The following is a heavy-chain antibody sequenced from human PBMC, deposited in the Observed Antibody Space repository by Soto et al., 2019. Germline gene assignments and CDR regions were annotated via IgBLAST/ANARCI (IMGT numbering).Heavy chain of an antibody. Sequence: GGSLRLSCAVSGFTFSSDWMSWSRQAQGKGLERVGNIKKDGSGRYYVDSVKGRFTISRDTAKNSLYLQLTSMRAADAALYYCARYPVVGVPILDYWGQGTLVTVSS. V-gene: IGHV3-7*03. D-gene: IGHD1-26*01. CDR3: ARYPVVGVPILDY. J-gene: IGHJ4*02. CDR1: GFTFSSDW. CDR2: IKKDGSGR.